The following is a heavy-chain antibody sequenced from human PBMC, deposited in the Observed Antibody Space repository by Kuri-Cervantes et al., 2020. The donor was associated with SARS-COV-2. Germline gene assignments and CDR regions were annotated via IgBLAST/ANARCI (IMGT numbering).Heavy chain of an antibody. Sequence: SVKVSCKASGGTFSSYSVNWVRQAPGQGLEWMGRIIPTFDTATYAQKFQGRVTIIADESTSTAYMELSSLRSEDTAVYYCARGSTGLGALDFWGQGTLVTVSS. CDR1: GGTFSSYS. CDR2: IIPTFDTA. CDR3: ARGSTGLGALDF. D-gene: IGHD4-17*01. J-gene: IGHJ4*02. V-gene: IGHV1-69*13.